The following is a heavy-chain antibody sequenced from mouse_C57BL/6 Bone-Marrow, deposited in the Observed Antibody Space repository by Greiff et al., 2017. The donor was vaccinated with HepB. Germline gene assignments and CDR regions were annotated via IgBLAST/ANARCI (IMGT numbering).Heavy chain of an antibody. D-gene: IGHD2-4*01. Sequence: EVHLVESGGGLVKPGGSLKLSCAASGFTFSSYAMSWVRQTPEKRLEWVATISDGGSYTYYPDNVKGRFTISRDNAKNNLYLQMSHLKSEDTAMYYCARVDYDYDDYFDYWGQGTTLTVSS. CDR3: ARVDYDYDDYFDY. V-gene: IGHV5-4*01. CDR1: GFTFSSYA. J-gene: IGHJ2*01. CDR2: ISDGGSYT.